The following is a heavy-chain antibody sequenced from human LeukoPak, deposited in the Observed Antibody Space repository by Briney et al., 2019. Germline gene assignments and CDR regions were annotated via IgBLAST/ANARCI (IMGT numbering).Heavy chain of an antibody. J-gene: IGHJ5*02. Sequence: SETLSLTCAVYGGSFSGYYWSWIRQPPGKGLEWIGEINHSGSTNYNPSLKSRVTISVDTSKNQFSLKLSSVTAADTAVYYCARCLGYCSSTSCYGSGWFGPWGQGTLVTVSS. CDR1: GGSFSGYY. D-gene: IGHD2-2*01. CDR2: INHSGST. CDR3: ARCLGYCSSTSCYGSGWFGP. V-gene: IGHV4-34*01.